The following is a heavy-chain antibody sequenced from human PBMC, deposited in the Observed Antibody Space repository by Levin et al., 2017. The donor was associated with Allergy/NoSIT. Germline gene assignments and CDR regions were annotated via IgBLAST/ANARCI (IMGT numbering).Heavy chain of an antibody. D-gene: IGHD6-6*01. CDR2: IYWDDDK. Sequence: TLSLTCTFSGFSLSTIGVGVGWIRQPPGKALECLAVIYWDDDKRYSPSLKSSLTISKDTSKNQVVLTMTNVDPVDTGTYYCVRSVTALPVGGAFDVWGQGTTVTVSS. CDR1: GFSLSTIGVG. CDR3: VRSVTALPVGGAFDV. J-gene: IGHJ3*01. V-gene: IGHV2-5*04.